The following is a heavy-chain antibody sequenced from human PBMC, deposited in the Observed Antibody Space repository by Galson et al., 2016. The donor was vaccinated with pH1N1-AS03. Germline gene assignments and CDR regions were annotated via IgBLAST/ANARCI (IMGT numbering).Heavy chain of an antibody. J-gene: IGHJ5*02. V-gene: IGHV3-73*01. CDR3: TRHPRRAAGGLGGFDP. CDR1: GFNSSASA. CDR2: IRAKAYNYAT. Sequence: SLRLSCAASGFNSSASAMHWVRQTSGKGLEWIGRIRAKAYNYATECAAPVRGRFTISKDDSKNTAFLQMNSLKIEDTAVYYCTRHPRRAAGGLGGFDPWGQGTLVTVSS. D-gene: IGHD6-13*01.